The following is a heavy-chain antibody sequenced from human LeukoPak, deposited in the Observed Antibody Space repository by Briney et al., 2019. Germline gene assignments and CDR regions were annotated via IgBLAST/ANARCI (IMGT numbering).Heavy chain of an antibody. V-gene: IGHV3-11*01. CDR1: GFTFSDYY. CDR3: ARAESGVVPAAIGPFDY. D-gene: IGHD2-2*01. Sequence: GGSLRLSCAASGFTFSDYYMSWIRQAPGKGLEWVSYISSSGSTIYYADSVKGRFTISRDNAKNSLYLQMNSLRAEDTAVYYCARAESGVVPAAIGPFDYWGQGTLVTVPS. CDR2: ISSSGSTI. J-gene: IGHJ4*02.